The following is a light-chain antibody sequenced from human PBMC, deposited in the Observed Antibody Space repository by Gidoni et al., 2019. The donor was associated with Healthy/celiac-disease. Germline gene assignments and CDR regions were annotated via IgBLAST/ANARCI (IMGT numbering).Light chain of an antibody. CDR2: AAS. J-gene: IGKJ2*01. V-gene: IGKV1-9*01. CDR1: QGISSY. CDR3: QQLNSYPPYT. Sequence: DIQLTQSPSFLSASVVDRVTITCRASQGISSYLAWYQQKPGKAPKHLIYAASTLQSGVPSRFSGSGSGTEFTLTISSLQPEDFATYYCQQLNSYPPYTFGQGTKLEIK.